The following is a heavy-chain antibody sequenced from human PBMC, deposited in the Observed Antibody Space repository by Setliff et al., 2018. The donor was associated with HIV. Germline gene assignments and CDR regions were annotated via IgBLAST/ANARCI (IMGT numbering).Heavy chain of an antibody. J-gene: IGHJ3*02. V-gene: IGHV4-38-2*02. D-gene: IGHD1-26*01. CDR2: IYYSGST. CDR1: GYSISSGCY. CDR3: ARDSGGSPLLDAFDI. Sequence: SSETLSLTCAVSGYSISSGCYWGWIRQPPGKGLEWIVSIYYSGSTYYNPSLKTRVTISVDTSKNQFSLKLSSVTAADTAVYYCARDSGGSPLLDAFDIWGQGTMVTVSS.